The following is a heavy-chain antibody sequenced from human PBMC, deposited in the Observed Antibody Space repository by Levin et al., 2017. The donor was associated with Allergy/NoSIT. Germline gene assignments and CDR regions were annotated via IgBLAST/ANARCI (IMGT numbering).Heavy chain of an antibody. CDR3: ASRGSSSWHYYYYGMDV. Sequence: SVKVSCKASGGTFSSYAISWVRQAPGQGLEWMGGIIPIFGTANYAQKFQGRVTITADESTSTAYMELSSLRSEDTAVYYCASRGSSSWHYYYYGMDVWGQGTTVTVSS. J-gene: IGHJ6*02. CDR1: GGTFSSYA. CDR2: IIPIFGTA. D-gene: IGHD6-13*01. V-gene: IGHV1-69*13.